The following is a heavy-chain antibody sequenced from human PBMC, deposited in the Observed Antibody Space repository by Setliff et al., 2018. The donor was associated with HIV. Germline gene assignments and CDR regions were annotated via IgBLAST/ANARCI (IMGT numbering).Heavy chain of an antibody. CDR2: MDPASGNT. V-gene: IGHV1-8*01. J-gene: IGHJ4*02. CDR3: ARGPQSYVDVVPTIGRYYFDY. Sequence: GASVKVSCKASRYTFTKYDINWVRQTPGQGLEWMGLMDPASGNTQSAQKFHGRVTMTRDTSISTAYMELSRLRSDDTAVFYCARGPQSYVDVVPTIGRYYFDYWGQGTLVTVS. D-gene: IGHD5-12*01. CDR1: RYTFTKYD.